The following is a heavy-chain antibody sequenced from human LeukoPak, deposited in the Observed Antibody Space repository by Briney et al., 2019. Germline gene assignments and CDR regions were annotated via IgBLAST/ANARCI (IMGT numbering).Heavy chain of an antibody. Sequence: SETLSLTCAVYGGSFSGYSWTWIRQPPGKGLEWIGEINHSGSTNYNPSLKSRVTISVDTSKNQFSLKLSSVTAADTAVYYCARDHVGFDYWGQGTLVTVSS. D-gene: IGHD1-26*01. J-gene: IGHJ4*02. CDR1: GGSFSGYS. V-gene: IGHV4-34*01. CDR3: ARDHVGFDY. CDR2: INHSGST.